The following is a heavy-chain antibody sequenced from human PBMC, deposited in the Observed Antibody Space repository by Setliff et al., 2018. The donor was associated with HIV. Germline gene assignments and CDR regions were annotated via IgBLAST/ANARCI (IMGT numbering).Heavy chain of an antibody. V-gene: IGHV3-11*01. J-gene: IGHJ4*02. CDR3: ARDTELAYVDY. D-gene: IGHD4-4*01. CDR1: SGYY. Sequence: SGYYWAWIRQPPGKGLEWVSYISRSGTIIYYADSVKGRFTISRDNAKNSLYLQMNSLRAEDTAVYYCARDTELAYVDYWGQGTLVTVSS. CDR2: ISRSGTII.